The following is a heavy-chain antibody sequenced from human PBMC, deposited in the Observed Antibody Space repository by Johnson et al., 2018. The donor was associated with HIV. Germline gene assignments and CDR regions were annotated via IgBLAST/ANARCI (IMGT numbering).Heavy chain of an antibody. J-gene: IGHJ3*02. D-gene: IGHD1-14*01. V-gene: IGHV3-NL1*01. Sequence: QVQLVESGGGLVKPGGSLRLSCAASGFTFSSYGMHWVRQAPGKGLEWVAVIYSGGSTYYADSVKGRFTVSRDNARNSLYLQMNSLRAEDTAVYYCATRDPTHRPGVFDIWGQGTMVTVSS. CDR2: IYSGGST. CDR3: ATRDPTHRPGVFDI. CDR1: GFTFSSYG.